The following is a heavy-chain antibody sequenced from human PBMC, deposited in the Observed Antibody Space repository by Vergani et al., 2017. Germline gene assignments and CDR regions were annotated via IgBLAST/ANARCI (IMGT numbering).Heavy chain of an antibody. CDR2: ISGSGGST. J-gene: IGHJ6*02. CDR3: AKDDIAVAGGYYYYGMDV. V-gene: IGHV3-23*01. Sequence: EVQLLESGGGLVQPGGSLRLSCAASGFTFSSYAMSWVRQAPGKGLEWVSAISGSGGSTYYADSVKGRFTISRDNSKNTLYLQMNSLRAEDTAVYYCAKDDIAVAGGYYYYGMDVWGQGTTVTVSS. D-gene: IGHD6-19*01. CDR1: GFTFSSYA.